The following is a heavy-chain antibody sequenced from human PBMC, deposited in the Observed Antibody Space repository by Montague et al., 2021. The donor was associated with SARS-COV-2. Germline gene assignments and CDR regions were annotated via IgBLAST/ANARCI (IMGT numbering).Heavy chain of an antibody. CDR1: GFPVSSTY. J-gene: IGHJ4*02. D-gene: IGHD3-10*01. V-gene: IGHV3-66*01. CDR3: ARESSQFFGSGPLDY. CDR2: ISSSSVT. Sequence: SLRLSCAASGFPVSSTYMNWLRQVPGKGLEWVSSISSSSVTYSADSLKGRFTISRDNSKNTVYLQMNSLRAEDTAVYFCARESSQFFGSGPLDYWSQGSLVTVSS.